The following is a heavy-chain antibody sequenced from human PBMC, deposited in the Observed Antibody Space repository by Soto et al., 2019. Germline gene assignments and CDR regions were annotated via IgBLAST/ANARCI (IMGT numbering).Heavy chain of an antibody. Sequence: LSLTCTVSGGSISSYYWSWIRQPPGKGLEWIGYIYYSGSTNYNPSLKSRVTISVDTSKNQFSLKLSSVTAADTAVYYCARDRVGYYYGAFDIWGQGXMVTVSS. CDR3: ARDRVGYYYGAFDI. CDR1: GGSISSYY. J-gene: IGHJ3*02. D-gene: IGHD3-10*01. CDR2: IYYSGST. V-gene: IGHV4-59*01.